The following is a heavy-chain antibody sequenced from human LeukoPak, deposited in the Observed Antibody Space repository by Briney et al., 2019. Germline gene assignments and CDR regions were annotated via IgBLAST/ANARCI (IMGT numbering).Heavy chain of an antibody. CDR3: AKNIRTTIAAGCFDY. V-gene: IGHV3-9*01. CDR2: ISWNSGSI. J-gene: IGHJ4*02. Sequence: PGGSLRLSCAASGFTFDDYAMHWVRQAPGKGLEWVSGISWNSGSIGYADSVKGRFTISRDNAKNSLYLQMNSLRAEDTALYYCAKNIRTTIAAGCFDYWGQGTLVTVSS. D-gene: IGHD6-25*01. CDR1: GFTFDDYA.